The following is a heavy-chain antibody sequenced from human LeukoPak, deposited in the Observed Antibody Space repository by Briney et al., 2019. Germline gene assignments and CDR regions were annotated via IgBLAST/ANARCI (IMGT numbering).Heavy chain of an antibody. D-gene: IGHD3-10*02. Sequence: GGSLRLSCAASGFTFSSYEMNWVRQAPGKGLEWVSYISSSGSTIYYADSVKGRFTISRDNAKNSLYLQMNSLRAEDTAVYYCAELGITIIGGVGGKGTTVTISS. J-gene: IGHJ6*04. V-gene: IGHV3-48*03. CDR2: ISSSGSTI. CDR3: AELGITIIGGV. CDR1: GFTFSSYE.